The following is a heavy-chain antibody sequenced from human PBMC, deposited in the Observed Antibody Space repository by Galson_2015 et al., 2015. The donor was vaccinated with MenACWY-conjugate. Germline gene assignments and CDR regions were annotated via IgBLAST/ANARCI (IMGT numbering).Heavy chain of an antibody. J-gene: IGHJ4*02. CDR1: GLTFSDYS. Sequence: SLRLSCAASGLTFSDYSMNWVRQAPGKGLEWVAFISSRSSTIYYADSVKGRFTISRDNAKDSLYLQMNSLRDEDTAVYFCAREKPNYLGYWGQGTLVTVSS. V-gene: IGHV3-48*02. CDR2: ISSRSSTI. CDR3: AREKPNYLGY.